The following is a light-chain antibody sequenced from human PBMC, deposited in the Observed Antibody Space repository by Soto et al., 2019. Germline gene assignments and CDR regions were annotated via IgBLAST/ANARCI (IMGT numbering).Light chain of an antibody. CDR3: SSYTASGTPV. Sequence: QSALTQPASVSGSPGQSITISCTGTSSDVGGYNYLSWYQQHPGKAPKVMIYEVSNRPSGVSNRFSGFKSGNTASLTISGLQAEDEAEYFCSSYTASGTPVFGGGTKLTVL. CDR2: EVS. CDR1: SSDVGGYNY. J-gene: IGLJ3*02. V-gene: IGLV2-14*01.